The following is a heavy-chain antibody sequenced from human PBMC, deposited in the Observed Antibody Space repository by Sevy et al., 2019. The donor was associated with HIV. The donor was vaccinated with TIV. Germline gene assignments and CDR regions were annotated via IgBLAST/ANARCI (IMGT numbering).Heavy chain of an antibody. CDR3: ARDYNGGWRQFNLFDP. V-gene: IGHV3-21*01. Sequence: GGSLRLSCAASGFTFSTYSMNWVRQAPGKGLEWVSSISSTSSYIDYAYSVKGRFTISRDNAKNPLYLQMNNLRAEDTAVYYCARDYNGGWRQFNLFDPRGQGTLVTVSS. D-gene: IGHD6-19*01. CDR2: ISSTSSYI. J-gene: IGHJ5*02. CDR1: GFTFSTYS.